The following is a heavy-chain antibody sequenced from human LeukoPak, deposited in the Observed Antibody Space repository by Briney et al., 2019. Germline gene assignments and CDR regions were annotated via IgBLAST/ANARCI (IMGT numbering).Heavy chain of an antibody. CDR1: GFTFSSYS. CDR2: ISPTGSTT. Sequence: GGSLRLSCAASGFTFSSYSMNWVRQAPGKGLVWVSRISPTGSTTSYADSVKGRFTVSRDNAKNTLYLQVNNLRAEDTAVYYCARGPNSNWSGLDFWGQGTLLTVSS. D-gene: IGHD6-6*01. J-gene: IGHJ4*02. CDR3: ARGPNSNWSGLDF. V-gene: IGHV3-74*01.